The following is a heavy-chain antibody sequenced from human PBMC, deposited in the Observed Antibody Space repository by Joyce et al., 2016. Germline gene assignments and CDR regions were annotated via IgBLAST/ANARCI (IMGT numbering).Heavy chain of an antibody. Sequence: QMQLQQWGTGLLKPSETLSLTCALSSGSFSGFFWTWIRQPPGKGLGWIGEINHSENTSYNPARKGRITIARDTSRNHLSLNLSSVTAAETAIYYCARVKLGRAQYYYFGRDVWGQGTTVTVSS. V-gene: IGHV4-34*02. J-gene: IGHJ6*02. CDR2: INHSENT. CDR1: SGSFSGFF. D-gene: IGHD6-13*01. CDR3: ARVKLGRAQYYYFGRDV.